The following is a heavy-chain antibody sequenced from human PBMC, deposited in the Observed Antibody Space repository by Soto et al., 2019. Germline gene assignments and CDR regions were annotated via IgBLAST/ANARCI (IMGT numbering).Heavy chain of an antibody. CDR3: ARGRSYYGSGTYAPNSHWFDA. Sequence: SETLSLTCAVYGESFSGHFWSWIRQSPGKGLEWIGEINDSGSTNKNPSLKSRVSISVDTSKNHFSLNLRSLTAADTAVYYCARGRSYYGSGTYAPNSHWFDAWGQGTLVTVSS. D-gene: IGHD3-10*01. CDR2: INDSGST. V-gene: IGHV4-34*01. J-gene: IGHJ5*02. CDR1: GESFSGHF.